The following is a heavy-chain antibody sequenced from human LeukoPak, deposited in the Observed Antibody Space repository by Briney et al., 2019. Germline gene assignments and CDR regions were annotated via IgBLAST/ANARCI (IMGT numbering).Heavy chain of an antibody. CDR2: ISAYNGNT. CDR3: ARVLAIVVVPAAIGGNPNWFDP. D-gene: IGHD2-2*01. J-gene: IGHJ5*02. V-gene: IGHV1-18*01. CDR1: GYTFTSYG. Sequence: AASVKVSCKASGYTFTSYGISWVRQAPGQGLEWMGWISAYNGNTNYAQKLQGRVTMTTDTSTSTAYMELRSLRSDDTAVYYCARVLAIVVVPAAIGGNPNWFDPWGQGTLVTVSS.